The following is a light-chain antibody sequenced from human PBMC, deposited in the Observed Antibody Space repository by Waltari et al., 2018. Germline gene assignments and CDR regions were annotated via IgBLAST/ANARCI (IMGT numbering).Light chain of an antibody. CDR2: EVY. J-gene: IGLJ1*01. CDR3: NSYTSSTTQV. CDR1: SSDVGAYNY. V-gene: IGLV2-14*01. Sequence: QSALTQPASVSGSPGQSITISCTGTSSDVGAYNYVPWYQPHPGKAPKLMIYEVYNRPSGVSHRFSGSKSGNTASLTISGLQAEDEADYYCNSYTSSTTQVFGTGTKVTVL.